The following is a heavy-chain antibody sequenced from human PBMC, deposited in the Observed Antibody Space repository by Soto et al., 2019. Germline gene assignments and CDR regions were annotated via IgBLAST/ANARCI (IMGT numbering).Heavy chain of an antibody. Sequence: QITLKESGPTLVKPTQTLTLTCTFSGFSLSTSGVGVGWIRQPPGKALEWLALIYWDDDKRYSPSLKSRLTITKDTSKNQVVLTMTNMDPVDTATYYCAHRSGGAYSGYDSYFDYWGQGTLVTVSS. CDR2: IYWDDDK. CDR1: GFSLSTSGVG. CDR3: AHRSGGAYSGYDSYFDY. V-gene: IGHV2-5*02. D-gene: IGHD5-12*01. J-gene: IGHJ4*02.